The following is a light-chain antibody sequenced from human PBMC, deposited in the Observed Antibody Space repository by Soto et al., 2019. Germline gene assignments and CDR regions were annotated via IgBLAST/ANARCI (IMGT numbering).Light chain of an antibody. J-gene: IGKJ1*01. Sequence: DIQMIQSPSSLSASVGDRVSITCRASQSMSTYLNWYQHRPGKAPKFLIYAASSLQSGVPSRFSGSGSGTEFTLTISSLQPEDFATYYCQQTYRVPWTFGQGTKVE. CDR3: QQTYRVPWT. CDR1: QSMSTY. V-gene: IGKV1-39*01. CDR2: AAS.